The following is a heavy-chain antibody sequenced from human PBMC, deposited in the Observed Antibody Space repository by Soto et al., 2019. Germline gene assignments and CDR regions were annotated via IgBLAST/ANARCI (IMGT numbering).Heavy chain of an antibody. D-gene: IGHD4-4*01. Sequence: QVQLVESGGGVVQPGRSLRLSCAASGFTFSSYGMHWVRQAPGKGLEWVAVIWYDGSNKYYADSVKGRFTISRHNSKNTLYLQMNSLRAEDTAVYYCAISYHDYSNYGESLFPTAASYWGQGTLVTVSS. V-gene: IGHV3-33*01. CDR1: GFTFSSYG. J-gene: IGHJ4*02. CDR2: IWYDGSNK. CDR3: AISYHDYSNYGESLFPTAASY.